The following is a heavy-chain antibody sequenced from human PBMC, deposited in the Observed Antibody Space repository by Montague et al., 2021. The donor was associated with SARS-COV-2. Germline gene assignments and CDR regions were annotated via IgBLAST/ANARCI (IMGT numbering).Heavy chain of an antibody. D-gene: IGHD2-21*01. CDR3: ARRGGGEVFARFMYWYFDV. CDR1: GGSIINYY. V-gene: IGHV4-59*13. CDR2: IYYSGSVTT. Sequence: SETLSLTCSVSGGSIINYYWGWVRQSPGKGLEWIGYIYYSGSVTTSYNPSLKSRVSISVDTSENQFSLKLTSVTAADTAVYYCARRGGGEVFARFMYWYFDVWGRGSLVTVSS. J-gene: IGHJ2*01.